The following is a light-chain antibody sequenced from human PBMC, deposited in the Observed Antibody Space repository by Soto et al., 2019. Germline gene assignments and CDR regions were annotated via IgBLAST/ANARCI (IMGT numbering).Light chain of an antibody. V-gene: IGLV2-14*01. J-gene: IGLJ1*01. Sequence: QSGLAQPASRSGAPGQAITIAFTGTSSDVGGYNYVSWYQQYPGKAPKLMIYEVTHRPSGVSNRFSGSKSGNTASLTISGLQAEDEANYYCSSYSSTSVYVFGTGTKVTVL. CDR3: SSYSSTSVYV. CDR1: SSDVGGYNY. CDR2: EVT.